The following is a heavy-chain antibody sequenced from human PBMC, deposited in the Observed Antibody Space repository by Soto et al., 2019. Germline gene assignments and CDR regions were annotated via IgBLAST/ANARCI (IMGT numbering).Heavy chain of an antibody. CDR3: VRDLNYKFFFDL. D-gene: IGHD3-10*01. J-gene: IGHJ4*02. Sequence: EGQVVESGGDLVQPGDSLTISCAASGFTLSTYAMSWVRQAPGKGLEWVSGIHKTGTITFYADSVKGRFTISRDNSKNPLYLHMRSLRDGDTAVYYCVRDLNYKFFFDLWGQGTLVTVSS. V-gene: IGHV3-23*05. CDR1: GFTLSTYA. CDR2: IHKTGTIT.